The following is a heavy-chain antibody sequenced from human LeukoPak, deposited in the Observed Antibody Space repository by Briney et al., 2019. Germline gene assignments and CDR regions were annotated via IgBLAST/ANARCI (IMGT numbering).Heavy chain of an antibody. V-gene: IGHV4-4*07. CDR3: ARGRYCSSISCYAGGHYYYYGMAV. CDR2: IYTSGST. CDR1: GGSISSYY. J-gene: IGHJ6*02. Sequence: SETLSLTCTVSGGSISSYYWSWIRQPAGKGLEWIGRIYTSGSTNYNPSLKSRVTMSVDTSKNQFSLKLSSVTAADTAVYYCARGRYCSSISCYAGGHYYYYGMAVWGQGSTVTVSS. D-gene: IGHD2-2*01.